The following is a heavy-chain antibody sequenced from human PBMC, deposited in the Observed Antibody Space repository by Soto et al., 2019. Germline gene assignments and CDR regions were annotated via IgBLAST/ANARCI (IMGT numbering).Heavy chain of an antibody. D-gene: IGHD5-18*01. V-gene: IGHV3-33*01. CDR1: GFTFSSYG. J-gene: IGHJ6*03. Sequence: GGSLRLSCAASGFTFSSYGMHWVRQAPGKGLEWVAVIWYDGSNKYYADSVKGRFTISRDNSKNTLYLQMNSLRAEDTAVYYCARDGDVDTAMVLHLPVALPYYYMDVWGKGTTVTVSS. CDR2: IWYDGSNK. CDR3: ARDGDVDTAMVLHLPVALPYYYMDV.